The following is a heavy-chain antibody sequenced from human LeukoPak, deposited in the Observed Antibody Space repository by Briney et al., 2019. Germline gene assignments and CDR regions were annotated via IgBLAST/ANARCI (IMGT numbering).Heavy chain of an antibody. Sequence: GASVKVSCKASGYTFTSYAMHWVRQAPGQRLEWMGWINAGNGNTKYSQKFQGRVTITRDTSASTAYMELSSLRSEDTAVYYCARALGEGYCSGGSCYFPAEYYFDYWGQGTLVTVSS. V-gene: IGHV1-3*01. J-gene: IGHJ4*02. CDR1: GYTFTSYA. CDR2: INAGNGNT. CDR3: ARALGEGYCSGGSCYFPAEYYFDY. D-gene: IGHD2-15*01.